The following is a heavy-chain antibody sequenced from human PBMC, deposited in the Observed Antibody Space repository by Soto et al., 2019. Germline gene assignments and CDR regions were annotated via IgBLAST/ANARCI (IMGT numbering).Heavy chain of an antibody. D-gene: IGHD5-12*01. Sequence: QLQLQESGSRLVKPSQTLSLTCTVSGGSISSGSYSWNWIRQPPGKGLEWVGYILHSGSTTYNPSLKGPVTLSIDTSTSRSSLKLTSVTAADTAVYFCARAPHMGVAPTERALDLWGQGTVVTVSS. CDR1: GGSISSGSYS. J-gene: IGHJ3*01. CDR3: ARAPHMGVAPTERALDL. CDR2: ILHSGST. V-gene: IGHV4-30-2*01.